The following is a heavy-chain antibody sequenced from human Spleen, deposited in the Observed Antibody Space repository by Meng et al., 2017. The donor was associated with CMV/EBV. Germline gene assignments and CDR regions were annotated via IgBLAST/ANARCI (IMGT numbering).Heavy chain of an antibody. CDR3: ARAEGGPFDY. V-gene: IGHV4-31*03. CDR1: GGSIISGGYY. Sequence: CTASGGSIISGGYYWSWIRQLPGKGLEFIGYTYYGGTTYYNPSLKSRVTIPEDMSMNQCSLNVRSVTAADTAIFYCARAEGGPFDYWGQGTLVTVSS. D-gene: IGHD3-16*01. J-gene: IGHJ4*02. CDR2: TYYGGTT.